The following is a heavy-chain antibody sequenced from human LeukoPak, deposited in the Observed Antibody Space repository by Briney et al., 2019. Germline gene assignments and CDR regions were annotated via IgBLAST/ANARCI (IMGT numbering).Heavy chain of an antibody. V-gene: IGHV4-39*01. CDR2: IFYSGIT. CDR3: ARQHGGNSFGAFDI. Sequence: PSETLSLTCNVSGGSMSNIYYWGWIRQPPGKGLEWIGNIFYSGITYYNPSLRSRVTISVDTSKNQFSLKLSSVTAADTAVYYCARQHGGNSFGAFDIWGQGTMVTVSS. CDR1: GGSMSNIYY. J-gene: IGHJ3*02. D-gene: IGHD4-23*01.